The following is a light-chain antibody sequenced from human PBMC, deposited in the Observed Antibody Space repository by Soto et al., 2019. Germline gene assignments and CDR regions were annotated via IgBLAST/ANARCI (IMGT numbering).Light chain of an antibody. CDR3: QQSFQSPLT. CDR1: QSIFIY. CDR2: GTS. Sequence: DIQMTQSPSSLSASVADRVTITCRASQSIFIYLNWYQQKPGKAPKLLIYGTSRLQSGVPSRFSGSASGTVFTLTITDLQPEDSATYYCQQSFQSPLTFGGATKVEIK. J-gene: IGKJ4*01. V-gene: IGKV1-39*01.